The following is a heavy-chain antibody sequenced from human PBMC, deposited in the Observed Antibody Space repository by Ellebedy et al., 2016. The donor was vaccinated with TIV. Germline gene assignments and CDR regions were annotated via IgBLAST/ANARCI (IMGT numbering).Heavy chain of an antibody. D-gene: IGHD3-10*01. Sequence: GGSLRLSXAASGFTFSSYVMHWVRQAPGKGLEWVAVLWSDGSNKAYADSVKGRFTISRDTSKNTLHLQMNSLRAEDTAVYYCARHDYGSGSYYSPEFDYWGQGTLVTVSS. CDR1: GFTFSSYV. CDR2: LWSDGSNK. CDR3: ARHDYGSGSYYSPEFDY. J-gene: IGHJ4*02. V-gene: IGHV3-33*01.